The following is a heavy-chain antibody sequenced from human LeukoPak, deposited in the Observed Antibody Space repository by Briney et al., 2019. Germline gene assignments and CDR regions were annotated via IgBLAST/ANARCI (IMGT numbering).Heavy chain of an antibody. CDR1: GFTFSSYE. Sequence: GGSLRLSGAASGFTFSSYEMTWVRPAPGKGLEWVSYISSSSNTIYYADSVKGRFTISRDNAKNSLYLQMNSLRAEDTAVYYCARGRIMAYWGQGTLVTVSS. J-gene: IGHJ4*02. V-gene: IGHV3-48*03. CDR3: ARGRIMAY. CDR2: ISSSSNTI. D-gene: IGHD3-16*01.